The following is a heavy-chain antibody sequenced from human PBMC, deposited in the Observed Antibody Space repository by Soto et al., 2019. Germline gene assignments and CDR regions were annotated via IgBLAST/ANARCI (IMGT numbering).Heavy chain of an antibody. CDR3: ARRRLSFAPLDS. Sequence: QVQLVQSGAEVKKPGASVKVSCKASGYTFSNYGISWVRQAPGQRLQWMGWISGYNGNTNYAEKLQGRVTVTTEASTKTAYMELRSLKTDDPAVFYCARRRLSFAPLDSWGQGTLVSVSS. CDR1: GYTFSNYG. J-gene: IGHJ4*02. V-gene: IGHV1-18*01. CDR2: ISGYNGNT. D-gene: IGHD6-25*01.